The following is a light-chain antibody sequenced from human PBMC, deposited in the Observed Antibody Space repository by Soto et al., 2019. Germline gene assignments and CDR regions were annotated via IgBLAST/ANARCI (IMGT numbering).Light chain of an antibody. Sequence: EIVMTQSPATLSVSPGETATLSCRASQSVNLNLAWYQQKPGQAPRLLLYGAAIRATGIPARFSGSGAGTEFTLTINSLQSEDSAVYYCQQCVSWPPLTFGGGTTVEIK. V-gene: IGKV3-15*01. CDR2: GAA. J-gene: IGKJ4*01. CDR3: QQCVSWPPLT. CDR1: QSVNLN.